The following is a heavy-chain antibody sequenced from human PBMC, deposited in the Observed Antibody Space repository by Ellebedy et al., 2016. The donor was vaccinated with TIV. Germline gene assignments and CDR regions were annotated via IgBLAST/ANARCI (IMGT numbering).Heavy chain of an antibody. CDR2: INWNGSGT. V-gene: IGHV3-20*04. CDR3: ARRVRPDYLDY. D-gene: IGHD4/OR15-4a*01. Sequence: PGGSLRLSCAASGFTFDDYCMAWVRQAPGEGLEWVSAINWNGSGTGYADSVKGRFAISRDNAKNSLYLQMNSLGVEDTALYYCARRVRPDYLDYWGQGTLVTVSS. CDR1: GFTFDDYC. J-gene: IGHJ4*02.